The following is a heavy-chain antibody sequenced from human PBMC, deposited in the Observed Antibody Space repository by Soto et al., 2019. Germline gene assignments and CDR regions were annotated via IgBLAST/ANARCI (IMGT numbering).Heavy chain of an antibody. CDR1: GFSFSGYG. Sequence: QVQLVESGGGVVQPGRSLRLSCVASGFSFSGYGLHCVRQAPGKGLEWVAFISNDEKNDFYSDFVKGRFSVSRDNANHRLFLQMNSLRVEDTARYFCGRDTGTSTPVGIDYWGQGALVTVSS. V-gene: IGHV3-30*04. J-gene: IGHJ4*02. CDR2: ISNDEKND. D-gene: IGHD3-10*01. CDR3: GRDTGTSTPVGIDY.